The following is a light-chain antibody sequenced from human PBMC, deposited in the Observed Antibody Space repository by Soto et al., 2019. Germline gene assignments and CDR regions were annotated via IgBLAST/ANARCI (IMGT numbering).Light chain of an antibody. CDR2: DAS. CDR1: QSISSW. Sequence: THMTQSPATRPTSLGDRVTITFRASQSISSWLAWYQQKPGKDPKVLISDASAFETGVPSRFSGSGYGTEVTLTITSLQDDDFGTYYCQQYDVHSDTFGQGTKVDIK. J-gene: IGKJ1*01. V-gene: IGKV1-5*01. CDR3: QQYDVHSDT.